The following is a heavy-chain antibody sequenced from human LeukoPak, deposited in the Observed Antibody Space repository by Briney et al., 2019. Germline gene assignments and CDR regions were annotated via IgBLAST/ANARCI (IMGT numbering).Heavy chain of an antibody. CDR1: GFTFSSYS. Sequence: GGSLRLSCAASGFTFSSYSMNWVRQAPGKGLEWVSSISSSSSYIYYADSVKGRFTISRDSAKNSLYLQMNSLRAEDTAVYYCARNLYSYGPFDYWGQGTLVTVSS. J-gene: IGHJ4*02. D-gene: IGHD5-18*01. CDR2: ISSSSSYI. CDR3: ARNLYSYGPFDY. V-gene: IGHV3-21*01.